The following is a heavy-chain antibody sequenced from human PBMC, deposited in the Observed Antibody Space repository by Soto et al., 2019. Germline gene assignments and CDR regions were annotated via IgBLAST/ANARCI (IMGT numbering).Heavy chain of an antibody. Sequence: QLVQSGAEVKKPGASMKVSCKASGYMFTNNGITWVRQAPGQGLEWMGWISAYNGDTNYAQKLQGRVTMTTDTSTTTAYMELRSLRYDDTAVYYCARDQAYGMDVWGQGTTVTVSS. V-gene: IGHV1-18*01. D-gene: IGHD2-8*01. CDR1: GYMFTNNG. J-gene: IGHJ6*02. CDR2: ISAYNGDT. CDR3: ARDQAYGMDV.